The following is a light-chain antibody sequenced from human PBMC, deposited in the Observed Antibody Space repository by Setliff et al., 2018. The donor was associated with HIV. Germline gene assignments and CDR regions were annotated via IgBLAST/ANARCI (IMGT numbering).Light chain of an antibody. CDR1: SSDVGFYNY. CDR3: SSYTSTSTLCV. Sequence: QSVLTQPASVSGSPGQSITISCTGTSSDVGFYNYVSWYQQHPGKAPKLMIYGVSNRPSGVSNRFSGSKSGNTASLTISGLQAEDEADYYCSSYTSTSTLCVFGTGTKVTVL. V-gene: IGLV2-14*03. CDR2: GVS. J-gene: IGLJ1*01.